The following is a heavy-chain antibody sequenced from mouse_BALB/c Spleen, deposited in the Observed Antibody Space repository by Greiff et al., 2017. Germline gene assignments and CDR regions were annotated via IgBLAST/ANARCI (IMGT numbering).Heavy chain of an antibody. CDR2: ISYDGSN. J-gene: IGHJ4*01. CDR3: ASEGTWYGMDY. Sequence: EVKLVESGPGLVKPSQSLSLTCSVTGYSITRGYYWNWIRQFPGNKLEWMGYISYDGSNNYNPSLKNRISITRDTSKNQFFLKLNSVTTEDTATYYCASEGTWYGMDYWGQGTSVTVSS. V-gene: IGHV3-6*02. CDR1: GYSITRGYY.